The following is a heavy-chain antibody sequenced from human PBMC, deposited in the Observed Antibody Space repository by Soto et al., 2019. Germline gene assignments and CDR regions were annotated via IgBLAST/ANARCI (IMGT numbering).Heavy chain of an antibody. Sequence: PGRSLRLTCAASGFTFSDYYMSWIRQAPGKGLEWISYISGRNTFTQYADSVKGRFTISRDNAKNSLYLQLNSLTAEDTAVYYCARDGGVIIPGAIGGGYGLDVWGQGTTVTVSS. V-gene: IGHV3-11*06. D-gene: IGHD2-2*02. CDR3: ARDGGVIIPGAIGGGYGLDV. CDR1: GFTFSDYY. CDR2: ISGRNTFT. J-gene: IGHJ6*02.